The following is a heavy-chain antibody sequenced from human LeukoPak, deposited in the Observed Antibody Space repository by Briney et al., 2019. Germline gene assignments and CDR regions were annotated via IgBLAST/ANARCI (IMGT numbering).Heavy chain of an antibody. CDR2: IWYDGSNK. V-gene: IGHV3-33*01. D-gene: IGHD3-22*01. Sequence: GRSLRLSCAASGFTFSSCGMHWVRQAPGKGLEWVAVIWYDGSNKYYADSVKGRFTVSRDNSKNTLYLQMNSLRAEDTAVYYCARESDSSGQHDDDAFDIWGQGTMVTVSS. CDR3: ARESDSSGQHDDDAFDI. J-gene: IGHJ3*02. CDR1: GFTFSSCG.